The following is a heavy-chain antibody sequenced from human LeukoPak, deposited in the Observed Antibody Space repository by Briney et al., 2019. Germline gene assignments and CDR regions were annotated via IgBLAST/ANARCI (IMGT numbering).Heavy chain of an antibody. Sequence: TGGSLRLSCAASGFPFRSYSMNWVRQAPGKGLEWVSSISSSSTNIYYADSVEGRFTTSRDNAKNSLYLQMNSLRVEDTAVYYCARAEGSGSSLDYWGQGTLVTVSS. D-gene: IGHD3-10*01. CDR2: ISSSSTNI. CDR1: GFPFRSYS. V-gene: IGHV3-21*01. J-gene: IGHJ4*02. CDR3: ARAEGSGSSLDY.